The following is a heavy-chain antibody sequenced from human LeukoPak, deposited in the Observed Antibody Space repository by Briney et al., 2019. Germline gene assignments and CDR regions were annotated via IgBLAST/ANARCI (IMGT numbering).Heavy chain of an antibody. CDR2: IWYDGSYK. CDR1: GFTVSSNY. Sequence: GGSLRLSCAASGFTVSSNYMSWVRQAPGKGLDWVAVIWYDGSYKYYADSVKGRFTISRDNSKNTLYLQMNSLRAEDTAVYYCAKVVQYTASTGTGLDYWGQGTLVTVSS. V-gene: IGHV3-33*06. CDR3: AKVVQYTASTGTGLDY. D-gene: IGHD6-13*01. J-gene: IGHJ4*02.